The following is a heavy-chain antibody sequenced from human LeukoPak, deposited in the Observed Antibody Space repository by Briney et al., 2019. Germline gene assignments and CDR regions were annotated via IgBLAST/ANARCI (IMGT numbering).Heavy chain of an antibody. J-gene: IGHJ2*01. V-gene: IGHV4-30-2*01. D-gene: IGHD4-17*01. Sequence: PSETLSLTCTVSGGSVSSGGYYWSWIRQPPGKGLEWIGYIYHSGSTYYNPSLKSRVTISVDRSKNQFSLKLSSVTAADTAVYYCARDRHLNDYGVGWYFDLWGRGTLVTVSS. CDR1: GGSVSSGGYY. CDR2: IYHSGST. CDR3: ARDRHLNDYGVGWYFDL.